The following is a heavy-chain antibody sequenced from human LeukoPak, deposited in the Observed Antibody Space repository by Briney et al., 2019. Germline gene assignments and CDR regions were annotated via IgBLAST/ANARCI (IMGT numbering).Heavy chain of an antibody. V-gene: IGHV1-46*01. CDR3: AREVRTGVGATDS. Sequence: ASVKVSCKASGYTFTSYFMHWGRQAPGQGLEWMGIINPSRGSPNYAQKFQGRIIVTRDTSTSTVYMELSSLRSEDTAVYYCAREVRTGVGATDSWGQGTLVTVSS. CDR2: INPSRGSP. J-gene: IGHJ4*02. CDR1: GYTFTSYF. D-gene: IGHD1-26*01.